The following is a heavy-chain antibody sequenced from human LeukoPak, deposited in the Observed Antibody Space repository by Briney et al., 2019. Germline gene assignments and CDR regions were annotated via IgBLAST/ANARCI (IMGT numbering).Heavy chain of an antibody. J-gene: IGHJ4*02. D-gene: IGHD3-3*01. V-gene: IGHV1-18*04. CDR2: ISAYNGNT. Sequence: ASVKVSCKASGYTFTVYHMHWVRQAPGQGLEWMGWISAYNGNTNYAQKLQGRVTMTTDTSTSTAYMELRSLRSDDTAVYYCARHHITIFGVINRPYDYWGQGTLVTVSS. CDR1: GYTFTVYH. CDR3: ARHHITIFGVINRPYDY.